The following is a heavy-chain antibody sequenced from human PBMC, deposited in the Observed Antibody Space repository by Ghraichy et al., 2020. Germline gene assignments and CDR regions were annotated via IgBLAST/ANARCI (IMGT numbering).Heavy chain of an antibody. CDR2: IKQDGSEK. V-gene: IGHV3-7*01. J-gene: IGHJ1*01. D-gene: IGHD6-19*01. Sequence: GESLNITCAASGFTFSTYWMTWVRQAPGKGLEWVANIKQDGSEKSYVDSVKGRFIISRDNAKNSLYLQMNSLGAEDTAVYYCARDRYGWYQSERYFQHWGQGTRVTVSS. CDR3: ARDRYGWYQSERYFQH. CDR1: GFTFSTYW.